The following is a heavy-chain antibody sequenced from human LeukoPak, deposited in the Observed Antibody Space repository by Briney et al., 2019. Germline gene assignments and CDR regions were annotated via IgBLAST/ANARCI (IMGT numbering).Heavy chain of an antibody. V-gene: IGHV1-3*01. J-gene: IGHJ4*02. CDR1: GYTFTNYV. Sequence: ALVKVSCKASGYTFTNYVMHWVRQAPGQRLEWMGWINAGNGNTKYSQKFQGRVIITRDTSASTAYMELSSLRSEDTAVYYCARVKLWFGELPDDYWGQGTLVTVSS. D-gene: IGHD3-10*01. CDR2: INAGNGNT. CDR3: ARVKLWFGELPDDY.